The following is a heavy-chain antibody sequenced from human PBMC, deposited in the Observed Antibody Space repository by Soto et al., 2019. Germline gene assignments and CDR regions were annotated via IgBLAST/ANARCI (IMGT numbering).Heavy chain of an antibody. Sequence: GGSLRLSCAASGFTFSSYGMHWVRQAPGKGLEWVAVISYDGSNKYYADSVKGRFTISRDNSKNTLYLQMNSLRAEDTAVYYCAKDLTMVRGVTKDYYYGMDVWGQGTPVTVSS. CDR1: GFTFSSYG. J-gene: IGHJ6*02. V-gene: IGHV3-30*18. CDR3: AKDLTMVRGVTKDYYYGMDV. CDR2: ISYDGSNK. D-gene: IGHD3-10*01.